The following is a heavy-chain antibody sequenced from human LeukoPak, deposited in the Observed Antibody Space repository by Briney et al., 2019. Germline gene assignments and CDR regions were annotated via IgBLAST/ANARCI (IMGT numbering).Heavy chain of an antibody. J-gene: IGHJ5*02. CDR1: AGSFSTNY. CDR3: ARLGWTLTTNWFDP. V-gene: IGHV4-34*01. CDR2: INHCGST. Sequence: TSETLSLTCAVYAGSFSTNYWSWLRQPPGKGLEWIGEINHCGSTNNNPSLKSRVTISVDTSKNQFSLKVGSVTAADTAVYYCARLGWTLTTNWFDPWGQGTLVTVSS. D-gene: IGHD4-17*01.